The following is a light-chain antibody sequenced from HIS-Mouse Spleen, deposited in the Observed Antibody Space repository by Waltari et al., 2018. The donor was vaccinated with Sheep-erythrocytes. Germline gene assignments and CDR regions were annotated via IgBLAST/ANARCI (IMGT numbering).Light chain of an antibody. V-gene: IGLV3-10*01. J-gene: IGLJ2*01. Sequence: SYELTQPPSGSVSPGQTARNTCSGDALPKKYAYWYQQKSAHAPVLVIYGDRKRPSGIPEGFSGSSSGTMATLTISGAKVEDEANYYCYSTDSSGNHRVFGGGTKLTVL. CDR3: YSTDSSGNHRV. CDR2: GDR. CDR1: ALPKKY.